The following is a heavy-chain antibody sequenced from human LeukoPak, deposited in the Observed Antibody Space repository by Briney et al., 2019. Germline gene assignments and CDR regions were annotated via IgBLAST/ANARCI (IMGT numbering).Heavy chain of an antibody. CDR2: INPNSGGA. CDR3: ARGPPQYSSGWYLDY. J-gene: IGHJ4*02. Sequence: GASVKVSCTASGYTFTDYYMHWVRQAPGQGLEWMGWINPNSGGANYAQKFQGRVTMTRDTSISTAYMDLSRLRSDDTAVYYCARGPPQYSSGWYLDYWGQGTLVTVSS. V-gene: IGHV1-2*02. D-gene: IGHD6-19*01. CDR1: GYTFTDYY.